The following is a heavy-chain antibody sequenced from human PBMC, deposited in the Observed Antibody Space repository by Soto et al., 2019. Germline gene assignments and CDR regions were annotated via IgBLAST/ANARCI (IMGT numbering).Heavy chain of an antibody. D-gene: IGHD3-9*01. J-gene: IGHJ4*01. CDR2: IYYSGST. CDR1: GDSLTTYY. CDR3: AGAGYEILTGSYKKQIYFDY. V-gene: IGHV4-59*01. Sequence: PSETRSLTCTVSGDSLTTYYWNWIRQPPGKGLEWIGFIYYSGSTSYNPSLKSRVTISLDTSKSQGSLKLNSVTATDTAVYYCAGAGYEILTGSYKKQIYFDYWGRGTLVTVSS.